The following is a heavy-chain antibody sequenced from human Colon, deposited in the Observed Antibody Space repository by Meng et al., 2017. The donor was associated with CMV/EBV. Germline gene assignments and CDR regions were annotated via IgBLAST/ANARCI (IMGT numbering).Heavy chain of an antibody. CDR1: GLSFIDAW. V-gene: IGHV3-23*03. Sequence: GGSLRLSCAVSGLSFIDAWMTWVRQAPGKGLEWVAIIYVGNRSTYYADSVKGRFTISRDNSRNTLYLQMNSLRADDTAVYFCARQDSGFDYWGQGTRVTVSS. CDR2: IYVGNRST. D-gene: IGHD3-10*01. J-gene: IGHJ4*02. CDR3: ARQDSGFDY.